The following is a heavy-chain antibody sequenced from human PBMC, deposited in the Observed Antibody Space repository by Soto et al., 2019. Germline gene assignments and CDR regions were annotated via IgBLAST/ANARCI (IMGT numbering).Heavy chain of an antibody. V-gene: IGHV1-2*02. CDR2: INPNSGGT. D-gene: IGHD3-3*01. Sequence: QVQLVQSGAEVKKPGASVKVSCKASGYTFTGYYMHWVRQAPGQGLEWMGWINPNSGGTNYAQKFQGRVTMTRNTSISTAYMELSSLRSEDTAVYYCARRHRRAINYDFWSGLKGSRGSAPEFDPWGQGTLVTVSS. J-gene: IGHJ5*02. CDR3: ARRHRRAINYDFWSGLKGSRGSAPEFDP. CDR1: GYTFTGYY.